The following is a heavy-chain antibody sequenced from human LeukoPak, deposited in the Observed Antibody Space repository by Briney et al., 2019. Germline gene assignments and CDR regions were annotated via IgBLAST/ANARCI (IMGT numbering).Heavy chain of an antibody. CDR1: GFTFSSYG. D-gene: IGHD2-2*01. CDR3: AKYLYCSSTSCADYFDY. J-gene: IGHJ4*02. CDR2: IRYDGSNK. V-gene: IGHV3-30*02. Sequence: GGSLRLSCAASGFTFSSYGMHWVRQAPGKGLEWVAFIRYDGSNKYYADSVKGRFTISRDNSKNTLYLQMNSLRAEDTAVYYCAKYLYCSSTSCADYFDYWGQGTLVTVSS.